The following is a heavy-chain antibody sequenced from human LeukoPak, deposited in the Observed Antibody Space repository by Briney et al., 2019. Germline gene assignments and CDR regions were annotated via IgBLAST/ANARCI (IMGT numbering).Heavy chain of an antibody. V-gene: IGHV1-18*01. CDR2: ITAYNGER. J-gene: IGHJ4*02. D-gene: IGHD4-17*01. Sequence: ASVKVSCKTSGYTFDSYGVSWVRQAPGQGLEWMGWITAYNGERNFAQRFQGRVTMTTDTSTSTVYMDLRSLRSDDTAVYYCARGGKTTAMGYWGQGTLVTVSA. CDR3: ARGGKTTAMGY. CDR1: GYTFDSYG.